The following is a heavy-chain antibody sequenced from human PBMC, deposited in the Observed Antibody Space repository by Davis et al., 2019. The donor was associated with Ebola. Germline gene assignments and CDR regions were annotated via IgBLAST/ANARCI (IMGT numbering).Heavy chain of an antibody. J-gene: IGHJ3*02. CDR2: FSYGDNT. D-gene: IGHD1-26*01. CDR3: ARPWYSGTYYDAYDI. CDR1: GASINSRSYY. V-gene: IGHV4-39*01. Sequence: GSLRLSCTVSGASINSRSYYWGWIRQPPGKGLEWVGSFSYGDNTHYYNPSLRSRVTISVDTSRNQFSLKLSSATAADTAVYYCARPWYSGTYYDAYDIWGQGTMVAVSS.